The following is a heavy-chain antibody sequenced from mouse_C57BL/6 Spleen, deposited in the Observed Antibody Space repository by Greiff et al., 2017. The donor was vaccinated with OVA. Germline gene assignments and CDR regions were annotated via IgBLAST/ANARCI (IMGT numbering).Heavy chain of an antibody. V-gene: IGHV5-6*01. CDR3: ARSYDYLYYFDY. Sequence: EVQRVESGGDLVKPGGSLKLSCAASGFTFSSYGMSWVRQTPDKRLEWVATISSGGSYTYYPDRVKGRFTISRDNAKNTLYLQMSSLKSEDTAMYYCARSYDYLYYFDYWGQGTTLTVSS. D-gene: IGHD2-4*01. J-gene: IGHJ2*01. CDR1: GFTFSSYG. CDR2: ISSGGSYT.